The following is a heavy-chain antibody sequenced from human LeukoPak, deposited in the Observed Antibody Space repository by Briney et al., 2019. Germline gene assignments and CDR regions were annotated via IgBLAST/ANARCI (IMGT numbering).Heavy chain of an antibody. J-gene: IGHJ4*02. CDR1: GGSVSSGSYY. D-gene: IGHD6-13*01. Sequence: SETLSLTCTVSGGSVSSGSYYWSWIRQPPGKGLEWIGYIYYSGSTNYNPSLKSRVTISVDTSKNQFSLKLSSVTAADTAVYYCARVGSGTFDYWGQGTLVTVSS. CDR2: IYYSGST. CDR3: ARVGSGTFDY. V-gene: IGHV4-61*01.